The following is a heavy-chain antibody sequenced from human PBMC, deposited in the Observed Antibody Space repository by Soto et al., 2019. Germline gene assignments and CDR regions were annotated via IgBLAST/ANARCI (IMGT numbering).Heavy chain of an antibody. D-gene: IGHD3-9*01. CDR3: ARVYDILTGYLYYFDY. CDR1: GGTFSSYA. Sequence: SVKVSCKASGGTFSSYAISWVRQAPGQGLEWMGGIIPIFGTANYAQKFQGRVTITADESTSTAYMELSSLRSEDTAVYYCARVYDILTGYLYYFDYWGQGTLVTVSS. J-gene: IGHJ4*02. V-gene: IGHV1-69*13. CDR2: IIPIFGTA.